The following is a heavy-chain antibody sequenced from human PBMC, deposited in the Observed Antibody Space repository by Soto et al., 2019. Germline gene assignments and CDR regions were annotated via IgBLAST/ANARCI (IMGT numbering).Heavy chain of an antibody. D-gene: IGHD3-10*01. CDR1: GYTFTSYY. V-gene: IGHV1-2*02. Sequence: QVQLVQSGAEMKEPGDSVRVSCEASGYTFTSYYIHWVRQAPGQGLEWMGWINPKFGDTTYAQDFTGRVSMTRDMSISTVYMELSRLTSDDTAIYYCARNMDYYYGPGSGNGHGFWGQGTTVTVFS. J-gene: IGHJ6*02. CDR2: INPKFGDT. CDR3: ARNMDYYYGPGSGNGHGF.